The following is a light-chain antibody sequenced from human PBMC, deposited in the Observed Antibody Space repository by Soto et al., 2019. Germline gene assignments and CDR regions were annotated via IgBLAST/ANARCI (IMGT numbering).Light chain of an antibody. V-gene: IGKV3-20*01. CDR1: QSVSSNY. CDR3: QQYGSPPWT. Sequence: EIVLTQSPGTLSLSPGERATLSCRASQSVSSNYLAWYQQKPGQAPRPLIYGASSRATGIPDRFSGSGAGTDFTLTISRLESEDFAVYYCQQYGSPPWTFGQRTKV. CDR2: GAS. J-gene: IGKJ1*01.